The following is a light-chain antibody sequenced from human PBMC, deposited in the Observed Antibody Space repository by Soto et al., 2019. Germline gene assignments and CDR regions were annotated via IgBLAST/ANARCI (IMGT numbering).Light chain of an antibody. J-gene: IGKJ5*01. CDR2: DAS. CDR3: QQRSNWPFT. V-gene: IGKV3-11*01. Sequence: EIVMTPSPATLSVSPGERATLSCRSSQSVSSYLAWYQQEPGQAPRLLIYDASNRATGIPARFSGSGSGTDFTLTISSLEPEDFAVYYCQQRSNWPFTFGQGTRLEIK. CDR1: QSVSSY.